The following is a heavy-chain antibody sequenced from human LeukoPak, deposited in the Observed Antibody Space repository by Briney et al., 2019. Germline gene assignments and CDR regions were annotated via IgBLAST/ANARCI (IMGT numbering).Heavy chain of an antibody. CDR3: ARGGFGELLRRNAFDI. Sequence: GGSLRLSCAASGFTFSIYSMSWVRQAPGKGLEWVSVIYSGGSTYYADSVKGRFTISRDNSKNTLYLQMNSLRAEDTAVYYCARGGFGELLRRNAFDIWGQGTMVTVSS. V-gene: IGHV3-53*01. D-gene: IGHD3-10*01. CDR2: IYSGGST. CDR1: GFTFSIYS. J-gene: IGHJ3*02.